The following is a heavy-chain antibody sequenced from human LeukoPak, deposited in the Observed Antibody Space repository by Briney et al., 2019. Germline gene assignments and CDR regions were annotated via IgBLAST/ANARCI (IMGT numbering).Heavy chain of an antibody. CDR2: TSGSGGNT. V-gene: IGHV3-23*01. CDR3: AKEYSGYDFDY. Sequence: GGSLRLSCAASGFSFSTYEMNWVRQAPGKGLEWVAATSGSGGNTYYADSVKGRFTISRDNSKNTLYLQMNSLRAEDTAVYYCAKEYSGYDFDYWGQGTLVTVSS. J-gene: IGHJ4*02. D-gene: IGHD5-12*01. CDR1: GFSFSTYE.